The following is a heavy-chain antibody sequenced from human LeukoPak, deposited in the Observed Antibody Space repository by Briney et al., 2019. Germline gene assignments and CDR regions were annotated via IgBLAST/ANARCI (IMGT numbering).Heavy chain of an antibody. CDR1: GDSISGYY. D-gene: IGHD1-26*01. CDR3: ARLSVIVGAALEYYYYYMDV. Sequence: PSETLSLTCTVSGDSISGYYWSWMRQPPGKGLEWIGYIYYSGNTNYNPSLKSRVTISADKSKNQVSLKLTSVTAADTAVYYCARLSVIVGAALEYYYYYMDVWGQGTTVTVSS. CDR2: IYYSGNT. V-gene: IGHV4-59*12. J-gene: IGHJ6*03.